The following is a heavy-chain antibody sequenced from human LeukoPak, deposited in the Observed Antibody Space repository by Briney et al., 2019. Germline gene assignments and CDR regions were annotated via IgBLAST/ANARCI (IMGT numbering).Heavy chain of an antibody. V-gene: IGHV4-39*07. D-gene: IGHD6-13*01. CDR1: SGSISTSNYY. CDR2: IYHSGST. J-gene: IGHJ5*02. Sequence: SETLSLTCTVSSGSISTSNYYWGWIRQPPGKGLEWIGSIYHSGSTYYNPSLKSRVTISVDTSKNQFSLKLSSVTAADTAVYYCARDVGARFSSSWSNWFDPWGQGTLVTVSS. CDR3: ARDVGARFSSSWSNWFDP.